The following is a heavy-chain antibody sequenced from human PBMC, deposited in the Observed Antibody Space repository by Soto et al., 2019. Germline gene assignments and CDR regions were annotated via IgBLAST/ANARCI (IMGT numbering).Heavy chain of an antibody. D-gene: IGHD2-15*01. Sequence: EVQLVESGGGLVQPGGSLRLSCAASGFTFSNYWMYWVRQAPGKGLVWVSRINSDGSVSSYADSAKGRLTISRDNVKNTLYLPMDSLRAEDTAVYYCARGDCVGGTCYSLAGSFYYYMDVWGKGTRVTVFS. J-gene: IGHJ6*03. CDR2: INSDGSVS. CDR3: ARGDCVGGTCYSLAGSFYYYMDV. CDR1: GFTFSNYW. V-gene: IGHV3-74*01.